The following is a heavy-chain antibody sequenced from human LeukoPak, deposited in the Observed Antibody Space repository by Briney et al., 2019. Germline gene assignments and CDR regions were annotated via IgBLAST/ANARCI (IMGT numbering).Heavy chain of an antibody. CDR1: GYTFTGYY. D-gene: IGHD6-13*01. CDR3: ARGYSSRWSNYFDY. J-gene: IGHJ4*02. V-gene: IGHV1-2*04. Sequence: ASVKVSCKASGYTFTGYYMHWVRQAPGQGLEWMGWINPNSGGTNYAQKFQGWVTMTRDTSISTAYMELSRLRSDDTAVYYCARGYSSRWSNYFDYWGQGTLVTVSS. CDR2: INPNSGGT.